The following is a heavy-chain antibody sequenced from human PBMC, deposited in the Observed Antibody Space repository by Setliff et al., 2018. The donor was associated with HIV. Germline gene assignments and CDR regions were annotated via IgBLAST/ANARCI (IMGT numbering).Heavy chain of an antibody. J-gene: IGHJ4*02. D-gene: IGHD3-22*01. V-gene: IGHV2-26*01. CDR2: TFSNDEK. CDR3: ARLMKAYYYDTSGYYAPWGNFDH. Sequence: PTLVNPTETLTLTCTVSGFSLSNARMGVSWIRQPPGKALEWLAHTFSNDEKSYSTSLKSRLTISKDTSKSQVVLTMTNLDPVDTATYYCARLMKAYYYDTSGYYAPWGNFDHWGQGTLVTVSS. CDR1: GFSLSNARMG.